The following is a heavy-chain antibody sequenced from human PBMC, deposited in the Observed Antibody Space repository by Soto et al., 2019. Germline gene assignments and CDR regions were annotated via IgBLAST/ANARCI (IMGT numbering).Heavy chain of an antibody. CDR3: TTDPNGDHIGAFDF. Sequence: EVQVVESGGGLVQPGGSLRLSCATPKFTFSAYAMTWVRQAPGEGLEWVSSISGSGGGTSYADSVKGRFSISRDNSKNTLYLRRNSMRVEDTAVYYCTTDPNGDHIGAFDFWGKGIVVTVSS. CDR1: KFTFSAYA. V-gene: IGHV3-23*04. J-gene: IGHJ3*01. D-gene: IGHD4-17*01. CDR2: ISGSGGGT.